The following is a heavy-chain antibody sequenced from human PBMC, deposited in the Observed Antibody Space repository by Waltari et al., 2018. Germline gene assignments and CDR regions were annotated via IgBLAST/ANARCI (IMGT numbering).Heavy chain of an antibody. CDR1: GLLVGRSW. CDR3: ARGHATGDDP. D-gene: IGHD1-1*01. V-gene: IGHV3-7*04. Sequence: QVVESGGELVQPGGSLGRDCTSSGLLVGRSWMTWVRQAPGKGLEWVANIDPDGHEKYYVDSVKGRFTISRDNDKDSVFLHMSGLRVKDTALYFCARGHATGDDPWGQGTLVTVSS. CDR2: IDPDGHEK. J-gene: IGHJ5*02.